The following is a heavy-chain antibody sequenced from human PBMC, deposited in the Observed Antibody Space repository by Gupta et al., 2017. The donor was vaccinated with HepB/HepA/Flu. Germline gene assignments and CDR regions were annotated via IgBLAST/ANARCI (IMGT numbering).Heavy chain of an antibody. CDR1: GFTFSSYA. J-gene: IGHJ1*01. V-gene: IGHV3-23*01. CDR3: AKLNNRIAVAGAEFQH. CDR2: ISGSGGST. Sequence: EVQLLESGGGLVQPGGSLRLSCAASGFTFSSYALSWVRQAPGKGLEWVSAISGSGGSTYYADSVKGRFTISRDNSKNTLYLQMNSLRAEDTAVYYCAKLNNRIAVAGAEFQHWGQGTLVTVSS. D-gene: IGHD6-19*01.